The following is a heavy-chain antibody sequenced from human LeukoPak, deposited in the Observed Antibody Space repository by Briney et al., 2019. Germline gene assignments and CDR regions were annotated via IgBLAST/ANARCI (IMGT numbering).Heavy chain of an antibody. D-gene: IGHD3-16*01. J-gene: IGHJ5*02. CDR3: AKDDNYIRFLS. Sequence: GGSLRLSCAASGFTFSDYSINWVRQAPGKGLEWVSSISSSSSYIYYADSLKGRFTISRDNAKNSLYLQMNSLRAEDTAVYYCAKDDNYIRFLSWGQGTLVTVSS. CDR2: ISSSSSYI. V-gene: IGHV3-21*04. CDR1: GFTFSDYS.